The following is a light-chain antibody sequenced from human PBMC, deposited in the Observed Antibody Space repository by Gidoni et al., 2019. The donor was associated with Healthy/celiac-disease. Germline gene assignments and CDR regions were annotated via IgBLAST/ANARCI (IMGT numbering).Light chain of an antibody. J-gene: IGKJ2*01. V-gene: IGKV4-1*01. CDR1: QSVLYSSNNKNY. Sequence: DIVMTQSPDSLAVSLGARATINCKSSQSVLYSSNNKNYLAWYQQKPRQPPKLLIYWASTRESGVPDRFSGSGSGTDYTLTISSLQAEDVAVYYCQQYYSTPPTFGQGTKLEIK. CDR2: WAS. CDR3: QQYYSTPPT.